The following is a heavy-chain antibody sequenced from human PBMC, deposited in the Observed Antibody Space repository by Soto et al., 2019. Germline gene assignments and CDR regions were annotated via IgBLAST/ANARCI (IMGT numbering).Heavy chain of an antibody. Sequence: QVQLVESGGGLVKPGGSLRLSCAASGFTFSDYYMSWIRQAPGKGLEWVSYISSSGSTIYYADSVKGRFTISRDNDKHSLYLQLNSLRAEDTAVYYCAGDVSPYYYDSSGYLNWFDPWGEGTLVTVSS. CDR2: ISSSGSTI. CDR3: AGDVSPYYYDSSGYLNWFDP. J-gene: IGHJ5*02. D-gene: IGHD3-22*01. CDR1: GFTFSDYY. V-gene: IGHV3-11*01.